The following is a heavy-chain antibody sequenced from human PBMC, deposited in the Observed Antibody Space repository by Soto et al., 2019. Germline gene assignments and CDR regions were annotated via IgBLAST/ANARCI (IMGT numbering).Heavy chain of an antibody. Sequence: GGSLRLSCAASRFSFANYWMSWVRQAPGKGLEWVGHIKEDGNEKSYADSVKGRFTISRDNAKKSVYLQMNSMRAEDTAVYYCARGIDDQASYGMDLWGQGTTVTVS. V-gene: IGHV3-7*01. CDR2: IKEDGNEK. CDR3: ARGIDDQASYGMDL. J-gene: IGHJ6*02. CDR1: RFSFANYW.